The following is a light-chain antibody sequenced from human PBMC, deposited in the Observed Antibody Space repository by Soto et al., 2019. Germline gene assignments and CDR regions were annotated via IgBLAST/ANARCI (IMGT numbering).Light chain of an antibody. J-gene: IGLJ1*01. CDR2: EVN. CDR1: SSDVGGYNY. V-gene: IGLV2-8*01. CDR3: TSYAGGNNV. Sequence: QSALTQPPSASGSPGQSVTISCTGTSSDVGGYNYVSWYQQHPGKVPKLMIYEVNKRPSGVPDRFSGSKSGNTASLTVTGLHAEDEADYYFTSYAGGNNVFGTGTKLTVL.